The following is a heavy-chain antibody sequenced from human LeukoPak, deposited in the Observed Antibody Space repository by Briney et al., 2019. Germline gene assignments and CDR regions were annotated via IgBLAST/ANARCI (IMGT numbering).Heavy chain of an antibody. J-gene: IGHJ5*02. CDR3: ARIRLRLGELSLRYWFDP. V-gene: IGHV1-69*06. Sequence: ASVKVSCKASGGTFSSYAISWVRQAPGQGLEWMGGIIPIFGTANYAQKFQGRVTITADKSTSTAYMELSSLRSEDTAVYYCARIRLRLGELSLRYWFDPWGQGTLVTVSS. D-gene: IGHD3-16*02. CDR2: IIPIFGTA. CDR1: GGTFSSYA.